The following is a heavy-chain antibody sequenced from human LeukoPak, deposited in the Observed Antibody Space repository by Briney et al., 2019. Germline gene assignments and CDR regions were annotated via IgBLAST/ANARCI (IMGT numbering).Heavy chain of an antibody. J-gene: IGHJ4*02. V-gene: IGHV1-69*05. CDR2: IIPIFGTA. CDR3: ARGNCSSTSCYTRIDY. D-gene: IGHD2-2*02. Sequence: ASVKVSCKASGGTFSSYAISWVRQAPGQGLEWMGGIIPIFGTANYAQKFQGRVTVTTDESTSTAYMELSSLRSEDTAVYYCARGNCSSTSCYTRIDYWGQGTLVTVSS. CDR1: GGTFSSYA.